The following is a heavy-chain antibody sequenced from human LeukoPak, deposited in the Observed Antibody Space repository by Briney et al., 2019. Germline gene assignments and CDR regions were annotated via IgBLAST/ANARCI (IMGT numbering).Heavy chain of an antibody. CDR2: INPNSGGT. J-gene: IGHJ4*02. Sequence: GASVKVSCKASGYTFTGYYMHWVRQAPGQGLEWMGWINPNSGGTNYAQKFQGRVTMTRDTSISTAYMELSRLRSDDTAVYYCARDPLLEPPGIAVAALHQSLWGQGTLVTVSS. V-gene: IGHV1-2*02. CDR1: GYTFTGYY. CDR3: ARDPLLEPPGIAVAALHQSL. D-gene: IGHD6-19*01.